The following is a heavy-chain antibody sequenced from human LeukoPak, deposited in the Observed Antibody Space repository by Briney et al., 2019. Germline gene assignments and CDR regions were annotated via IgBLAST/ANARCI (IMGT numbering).Heavy chain of an antibody. CDR1: GITFSSYS. V-gene: IGHV3-21*01. CDR3: AREGRDGYRIGAFDI. Sequence: PGGSLRLSCAASGITFSSYSMNWVRQAPGKGLEWVSSISSSSSYIYYADSVKGRFTISRDNAKNSLYLQMNSLRAEDTAVYYCAREGRDGYRIGAFDIWGQGTMVTVSS. J-gene: IGHJ3*02. D-gene: IGHD5-24*01. CDR2: ISSSSSYI.